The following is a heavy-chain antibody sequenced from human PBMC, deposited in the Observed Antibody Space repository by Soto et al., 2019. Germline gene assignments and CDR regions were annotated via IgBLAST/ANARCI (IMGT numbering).Heavy chain of an antibody. CDR2: ITSSGDYT. CDR3: ARELDGIDV. V-gene: IGHV3-11*05. CDR1: GLTFSDYY. J-gene: IGHJ6*02. Sequence: QVQLVESGGGLVKPGGSLRLSCAASGLTFSDYYMSWIRQAPGKGLEWVSYITSSGDYTKYADSVQGRFTISRDNAKNSLYLQMNSLRADDTAVYCCARELDGIDVWGQGTTVIVSS.